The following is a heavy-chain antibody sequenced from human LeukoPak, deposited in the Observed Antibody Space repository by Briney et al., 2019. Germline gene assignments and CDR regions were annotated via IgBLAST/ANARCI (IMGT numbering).Heavy chain of an antibody. D-gene: IGHD1-14*01. CDR3: ARDGMKSYYGMDV. V-gene: IGHV4-31*03. CDR2: IYYSGST. Sequence: SETLSLTCTVSGGSISSGGYYWSWIRQHPGKGLEWIGYIYYSGSTYYNPSLKSRVTISVDTSKNQFSLKLSSVTAADTAVYYCARDGMKSYYGMDVWGQGTTVAVSS. CDR1: GGSISSGGYY. J-gene: IGHJ6*02.